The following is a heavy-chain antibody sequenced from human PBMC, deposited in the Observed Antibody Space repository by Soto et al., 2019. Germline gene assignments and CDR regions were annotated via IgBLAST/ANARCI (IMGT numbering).Heavy chain of an antibody. CDR3: APLNTRGYYFDY. V-gene: IGHV2-5*01. J-gene: IGHJ4*02. CDR2: VYWNDAK. CDR1: GFSLSTSQVG. Sequence: GSGPTLVNPTQTLTLTCTFSGFSLSTSQVGVGWIRQPPGKALEWLAHVYWNDAKYYSLSLKTRLTITKDTSKTQLVLTITNMDPVDTATYFCAPLNTRGYYFDYWGQGARVTVS.